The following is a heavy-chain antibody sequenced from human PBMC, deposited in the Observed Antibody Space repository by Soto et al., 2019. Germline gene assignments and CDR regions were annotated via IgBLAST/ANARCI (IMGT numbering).Heavy chain of an antibody. D-gene: IGHD3-10*01. Sequence: SETLSLTCAVSGGSISSSNWWSWVRQPPGKGLEWIGEIYHSGSTNCNPSLKSRVTISVDKSKNQFSLKLSSVTAADTAVYYCARGTQLLWFGELLGDYYYYYGMDVWGQGTTVTVS. V-gene: IGHV4-4*02. CDR1: GGSISSSNW. J-gene: IGHJ6*02. CDR2: IYHSGST. CDR3: ARGTQLLWFGELLGDYYYYYGMDV.